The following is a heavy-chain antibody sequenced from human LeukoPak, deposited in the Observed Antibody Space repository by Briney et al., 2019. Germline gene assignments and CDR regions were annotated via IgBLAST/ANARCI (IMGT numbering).Heavy chain of an antibody. CDR3: AKDWVQFNRVFDCFDS. V-gene: IGHV3-23*01. D-gene: IGHD2-21*01. CDR1: GFPFETNA. J-gene: IGHJ4*02. Sequence: GGSLRLSCATSGFPFETNAMSWVRQAPGKGLEWVATIGNTETFYADSVTGRFTISRDNSKNTVNLQMNRLRVEDTAIYYCAKDWVQFNRVFDCFDSWGQGTLVTVSS. CDR2: IGNTET.